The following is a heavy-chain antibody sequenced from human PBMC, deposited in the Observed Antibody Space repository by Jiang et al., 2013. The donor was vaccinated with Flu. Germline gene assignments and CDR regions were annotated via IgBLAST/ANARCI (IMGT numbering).Heavy chain of an antibody. CDR3: ARANGGGTTYWYFDL. CDR1: GDSVSSNSAA. J-gene: IGHJ2*01. V-gene: IGHV6-1*01. Sequence: SQTLSLTCAISGDSVSSNSAAWNWIRQSPSRGLEWLGRAYYGSKWYYDYGGSVRSRITINPDTSKNHVSLQLNSVTPEDTAVYYCARANGGGTTYWYFDLWGRGTLVTVSS. CDR2: AYYGSKWYY. D-gene: IGHD2-8*01.